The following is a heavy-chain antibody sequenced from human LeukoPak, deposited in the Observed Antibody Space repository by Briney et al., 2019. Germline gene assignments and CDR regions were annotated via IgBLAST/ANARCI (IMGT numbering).Heavy chain of an antibody. CDR1: GYTINNYD. CDR3: AREGYSSSSGLRNNWFDP. J-gene: IGHJ5*02. D-gene: IGHD6-6*01. Sequence: ASVKVSCKASGYTINNYDINWVRQATGQGLEWMGWMNPNSGNTGYAQKFQGRVTITWNTSISTVYMELTSLTSEDTAVYYCAREGYSSSSGLRNNWFDPWGQGTLVTVSS. CDR2: MNPNSGNT. V-gene: IGHV1-8*01.